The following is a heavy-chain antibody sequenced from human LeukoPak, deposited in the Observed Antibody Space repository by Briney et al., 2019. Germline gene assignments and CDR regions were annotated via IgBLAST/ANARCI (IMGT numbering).Heavy chain of an antibody. Sequence: ASVKVSCKVSRYTLTELSMHWVRQAPGKGLEWMGGFDPEDGETIYAQKFQGRVTMTEDTSTDTAYMELSSLRSEDTAVYYCATAGISIAGATRSYYFDYWGQGTLVTVSS. J-gene: IGHJ4*02. V-gene: IGHV1-24*01. CDR3: ATAGISIAGATRSYYFDY. CDR1: RYTLTELS. D-gene: IGHD1-26*01. CDR2: FDPEDGET.